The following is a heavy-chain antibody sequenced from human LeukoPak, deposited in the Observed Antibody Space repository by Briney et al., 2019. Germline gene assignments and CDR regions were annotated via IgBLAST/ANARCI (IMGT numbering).Heavy chain of an antibody. CDR3: AKDNYGGIFAS. Sequence: PGESLRLSCAASGFTFSAYGMSWVRQAPGKGLEWVSHISDTVRDTWYANSVKGRFIISRDNSRDTVYLQMSSLRPEDTAPYFCAKDNYGGIFASWGQGTLVTVSS. V-gene: IGHV3-23*01. D-gene: IGHD4-17*01. CDR2: ISDTVRDT. J-gene: IGHJ4*02. CDR1: GFTFSAYG.